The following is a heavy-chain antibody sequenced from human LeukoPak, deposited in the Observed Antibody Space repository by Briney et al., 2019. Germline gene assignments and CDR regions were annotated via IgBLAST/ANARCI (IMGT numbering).Heavy chain of an antibody. D-gene: IGHD6-13*01. CDR3: ARGIATGVDFFDP. J-gene: IGHJ5*02. CDR1: GFTFSNYW. Sequence: GGSLRLSCVASGFTFSNYWLTWVRQAPGKGLEWVANIKHDGSDQYYLDSVKGRFTISRDNAKNSLYLQMNSLRAEDTAVYYCARGIATGVDFFDPWGQGTLLTVSS. V-gene: IGHV3-7*01. CDR2: IKHDGSDQ.